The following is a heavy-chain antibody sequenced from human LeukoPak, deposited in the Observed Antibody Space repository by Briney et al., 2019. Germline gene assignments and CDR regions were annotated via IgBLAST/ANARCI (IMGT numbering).Heavy chain of an antibody. Sequence: SETLSLTCTVSGGSISSYYWSWIRQPPGKGLEWIGYVYYSGSTNYNPSLKSRVTISVDTSKNQFSLKLSSVTAADTAVYYCARVLGRGGLVMVWFDPWGQGTLVTVSS. D-gene: IGHD6-19*01. CDR1: GGSISSYY. J-gene: IGHJ5*02. CDR3: ARVLGRGGLVMVWFDP. V-gene: IGHV4-59*01. CDR2: VYYSGST.